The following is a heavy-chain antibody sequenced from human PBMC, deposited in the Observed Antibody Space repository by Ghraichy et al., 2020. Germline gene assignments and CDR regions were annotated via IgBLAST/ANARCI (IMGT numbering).Heavy chain of an antibody. J-gene: IGHJ4*02. CDR1: GFTFSSFA. CDR2: ITSSGGST. Sequence: GESLNISCAASGFTFSSFAMTWVRQAPGKGLEWVSIITSSGGSTYYADSVKGRFTISRDNSKNTLYLQMNSLRAEDTAVYYCVNGGKTTVGYWCQGTLLTVPP. V-gene: IGHV3-23*01. D-gene: IGHD4-11*01. CDR3: VNGGKTTVGY.